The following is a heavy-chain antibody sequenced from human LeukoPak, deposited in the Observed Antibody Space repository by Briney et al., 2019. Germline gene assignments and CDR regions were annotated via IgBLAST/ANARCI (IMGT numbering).Heavy chain of an antibody. Sequence: GGSLRLSCAASGFTFSSYAMSWVRQAPGKRLEWVSAISGSGGSTYYADSVKGRFTISRDNSKNTLYLQMNSLRAEDTAVYYCASLRRNYYGSGRNGMDVWGQGTTVTVSS. V-gene: IGHV3-23*01. CDR3: ASLRRNYYGSGRNGMDV. D-gene: IGHD3-10*01. CDR2: ISGSGGST. J-gene: IGHJ6*02. CDR1: GFTFSSYA.